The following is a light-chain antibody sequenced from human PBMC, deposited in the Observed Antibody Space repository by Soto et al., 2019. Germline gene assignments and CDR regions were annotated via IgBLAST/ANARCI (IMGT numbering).Light chain of an antibody. CDR2: AAS. CDR3: QKYDSALGT. CDR1: QSVSSSY. Sequence: TQSPGTLSLSPGERATRSCRASQSVSSSYLAWYQQKPGKVPKLLIYAASTLQSGVPSRFSGSGSGTDFTLTISSLQPEDVATYYCQKYDSALGTFGQGTKVDIK. J-gene: IGKJ1*01. V-gene: IGKV1-27*01.